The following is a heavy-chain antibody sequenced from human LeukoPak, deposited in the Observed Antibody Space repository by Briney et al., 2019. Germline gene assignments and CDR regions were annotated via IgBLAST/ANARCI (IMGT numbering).Heavy chain of an antibody. CDR3: TSVMRVLTTTNDAFDI. V-gene: IGHV4-59*01. CDR1: AGSIITYY. CDR2: SYYSGST. J-gene: IGHJ3*02. Sequence: SETLSLTCSVSAGSIITYYWSWIRQPPGKGLEWIGYSYYSGSTKYNPSLKSRVTISVDTSKNQFSLKLSSVTAADTAVYYCTSVMRVLTTTNDAFDIWGQGTMVTVSS. D-gene: IGHD3-22*01.